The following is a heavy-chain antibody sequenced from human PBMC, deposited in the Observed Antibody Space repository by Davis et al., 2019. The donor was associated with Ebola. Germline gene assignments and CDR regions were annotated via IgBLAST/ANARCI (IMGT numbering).Heavy chain of an antibody. CDR1: GASFSGYY. V-gene: IGHV4-34*01. CDR2: INHSGST. CDR3: PAAIDYYGMDV. Sequence: MPLETLSLTCAVYGASFSGYYWSWIRQPPGKGLEWIGEINHSGSTNYNPSLKSRVTISVDTSKNQFSLKLSSVTAADTALEVVPAAIDYYGMDVWGQGTTVTVSS. J-gene: IGHJ6*02. D-gene: IGHD2-2*01.